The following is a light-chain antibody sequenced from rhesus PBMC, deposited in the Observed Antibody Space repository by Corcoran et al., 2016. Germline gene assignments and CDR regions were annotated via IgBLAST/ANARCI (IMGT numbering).Light chain of an antibody. J-gene: IGKJ1*01. CDR2: RTS. V-gene: IGKV3-35*01. Sequence: EIVLTQSPTSMAVSQGERVTISCTASSSVSTSNLHWYQQKPGLPLRLFVYRTSSLASGAPASFSGSGSGTSYTLTISSMEAEDAANDYCQQENSIPLTFGRGTKVEIK. CDR3: QQENSIPLT. CDR1: SSVSTSN.